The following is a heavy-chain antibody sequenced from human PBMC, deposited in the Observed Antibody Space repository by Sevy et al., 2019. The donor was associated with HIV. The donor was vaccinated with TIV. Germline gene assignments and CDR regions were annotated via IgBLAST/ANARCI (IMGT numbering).Heavy chain of an antibody. Sequence: SETLSLTCTVSGGSISSGGYYWSWIRQHPGKGLEWIGYIYYSGSTYYNPSLKSRVTISVDTSKNQFSLKLSFVTAADTAVYYCAREELGDFWSGYYGGYFDLWGRGTLVTVSS. CDR2: IYYSGST. V-gene: IGHV4-31*03. CDR3: AREELGDFWSGYYGGYFDL. J-gene: IGHJ2*01. D-gene: IGHD3-3*01. CDR1: GGSISSGGYY.